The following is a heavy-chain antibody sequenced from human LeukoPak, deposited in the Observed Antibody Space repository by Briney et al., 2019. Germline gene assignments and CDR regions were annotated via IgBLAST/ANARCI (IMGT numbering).Heavy chain of an antibody. V-gene: IGHV3-74*01. Sequence: PGGSLRLSCAASEFTFSNSWMHWVRQAPGKGLVWVSRINSDGSSTSYADSVKGRFTISRDNAKNTLYLQMNSLRVEDTAVYYCARGFTIFGVVNDGFDIWGQGTTVTVSS. D-gene: IGHD3-3*01. CDR3: ARGFTIFGVVNDGFDI. J-gene: IGHJ3*02. CDR1: EFTFSNSW. CDR2: INSDGSST.